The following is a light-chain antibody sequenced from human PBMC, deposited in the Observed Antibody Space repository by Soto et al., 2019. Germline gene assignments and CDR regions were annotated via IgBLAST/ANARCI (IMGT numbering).Light chain of an antibody. Sequence: QSALTQPPSVSGSPGQSVTISCTGTSSDVGSYNHVSWYQQPPGTAPKLIIYEISNRPSGVPDRFSGSKSGNTASLTISGLQAEDEANYYCSSYTSSSTLVFGGGTKLTVL. CDR3: SSYTSSSTLV. CDR1: SSDVGSYNH. CDR2: EIS. J-gene: IGLJ3*02. V-gene: IGLV2-18*02.